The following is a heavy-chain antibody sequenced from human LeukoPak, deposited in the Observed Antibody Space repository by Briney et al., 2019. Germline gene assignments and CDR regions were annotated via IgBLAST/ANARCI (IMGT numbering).Heavy chain of an antibody. CDR3: AKGDYVRY. V-gene: IGHV3-30*04. D-gene: IGHD4-17*01. CDR1: GFTFSSYA. J-gene: IGHJ4*02. CDR2: ISYDGSNK. Sequence: GGSLRLSCAASGFTFSSYAMHWVRQAPGKGLEWVAVISYDGSNKYYADSVKGRFTISRDNSKNTLYLQMNSLRAEDTAVYYCAKGDYVRYWGQGTLVTVSS.